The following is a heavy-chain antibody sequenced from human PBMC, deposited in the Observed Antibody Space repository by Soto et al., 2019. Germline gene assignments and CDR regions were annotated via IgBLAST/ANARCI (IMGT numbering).Heavy chain of an antibody. CDR1: GFSFSAHG. Sequence: QVQLVESGGGVVRPGTSLRLSCAATGFSFSAHGMHWVRQAPGKGLEWLAVINDGSEEGYADSVRGRFTRSRDNARNILSLPMDNLRAEDSALYYCARDDLFVDNGLDHWGQGTLVTVSS. CDR3: ARDDLFVDNGLDH. J-gene: IGHJ4*02. D-gene: IGHD1-1*01. CDR2: INDGSEE. V-gene: IGHV3-33*01.